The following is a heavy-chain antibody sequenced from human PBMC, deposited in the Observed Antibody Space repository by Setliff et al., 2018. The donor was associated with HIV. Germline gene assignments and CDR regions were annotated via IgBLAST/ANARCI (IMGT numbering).Heavy chain of an antibody. CDR3: ARVDCSSTSCYRDYYYYMDV. V-gene: IGHV4-61*02. CDR1: GASIDRGSYY. Sequence: PSETLSLTCAVSGASIDRGSYYWSWIRQPAGKGLEWIGRVFTSGSTNYNPSLRSRVTISVDTSKNQFSLKLSSVSAADTAVYYCARVDCSSTSCYRDYYYYMDVWGKGTTVTVSS. J-gene: IGHJ6*03. D-gene: IGHD2-2*01. CDR2: VFTSGST.